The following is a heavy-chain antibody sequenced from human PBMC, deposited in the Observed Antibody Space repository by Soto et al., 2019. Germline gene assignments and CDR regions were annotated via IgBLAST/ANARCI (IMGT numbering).Heavy chain of an antibody. V-gene: IGHV3-23*01. CDR1: GFALSSNG. CDR3: ARDGSSRGLWLGPDY. J-gene: IGHJ4*02. D-gene: IGHD5-18*01. Sequence: GGSLRLSCAASGFALSSNGMTWVRQAPGRGLEWVSTLGGSGITHYADSVRGRFTISRDNSKNTLYVQMNSLRAEDTAFYYCARDGSSRGLWLGPDYWGQGTQVTVSS. CDR2: LGGSGIT.